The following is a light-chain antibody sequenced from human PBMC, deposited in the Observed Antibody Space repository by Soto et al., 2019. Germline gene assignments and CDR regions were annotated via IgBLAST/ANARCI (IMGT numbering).Light chain of an antibody. V-gene: IGKV3-15*01. CDR2: GAS. Sequence: EIVMTQSPATLSGSPGERATLSCRASQRVSSNLAWYQQKPGQAPRLLIYGASTRATGIPARFSGSGSETEFTLTISSLQSEDFAVYYCQQYNNWPPWTFGQGTKVDIK. J-gene: IGKJ1*01. CDR1: QRVSSN. CDR3: QQYNNWPPWT.